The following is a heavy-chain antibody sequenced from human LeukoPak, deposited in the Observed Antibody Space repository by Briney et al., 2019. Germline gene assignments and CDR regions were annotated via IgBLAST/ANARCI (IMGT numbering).Heavy chain of an antibody. CDR1: GFTFDDYA. Sequence: PGRSLRLSCAASGFTFDDYAMPWVRQAPGKGLEWVSGISWNNDNIGYADSVKGRFTISRDNAKNSLYLQMNSLRAEDTALYYCAKDAAPYSSGWYSGEGAFDYWGQGTLVTVSS. CDR3: AKDAAPYSSGWYSGEGAFDY. CDR2: ISWNNDNI. D-gene: IGHD6-19*01. V-gene: IGHV3-9*01. J-gene: IGHJ4*02.